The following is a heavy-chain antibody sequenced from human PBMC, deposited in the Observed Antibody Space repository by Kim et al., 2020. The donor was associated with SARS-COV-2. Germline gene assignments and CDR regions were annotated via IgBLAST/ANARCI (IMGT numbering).Heavy chain of an antibody. CDR2: IWYDGSNK. J-gene: IGHJ4*01. Sequence: GGSLRLSCAASGFTFSSYGMHWVRQAPGKGLEWVAVIWYDGSNKYYADSVKGRFTISRDNSKNTLYLQMNSLRAEDTAVYYCAKDTEVGATTGALYWGHGALVTVSS. V-gene: IGHV3-33*06. CDR3: AKDTEVGATTGALY. D-gene: IGHD1-26*01. CDR1: GFTFSSYG.